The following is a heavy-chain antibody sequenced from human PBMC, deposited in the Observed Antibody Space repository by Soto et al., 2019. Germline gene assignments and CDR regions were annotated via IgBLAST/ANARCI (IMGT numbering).Heavy chain of an antibody. CDR2: ISGNGGST. D-gene: IGHD4-4*01. CDR1: GFTFSSNA. J-gene: IGHJ6*02. Sequence: PGGSLRLSCAASGFTFSSNAMSWVRQAPGKGLEWVSTISGNGGSTYDADSVKGRFTISRDNSKNTLYLQMNSLRDEDTAVYYCAKEFVYSNSTMDVWGQGTTVTVSS. V-gene: IGHV3-23*01. CDR3: AKEFVYSNSTMDV.